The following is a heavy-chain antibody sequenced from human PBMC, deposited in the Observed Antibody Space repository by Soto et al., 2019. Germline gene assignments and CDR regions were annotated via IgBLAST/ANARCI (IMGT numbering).Heavy chain of an antibody. CDR3: GRLEGLATISYYFDY. D-gene: IGHD3-9*01. Sequence: SETQSLTCTFSGCNVRSSSYYWGWVRQPPGKGLEWIGSVYYSGSTYYNPSLESRVTISVDKSKNQFSLKLMSLSAADTAVYYCGRLEGLATISYYFDYWGQGALVTVSS. CDR2: VYYSGST. J-gene: IGHJ4*02. V-gene: IGHV4-39*01. CDR1: GCNVRSSSYY.